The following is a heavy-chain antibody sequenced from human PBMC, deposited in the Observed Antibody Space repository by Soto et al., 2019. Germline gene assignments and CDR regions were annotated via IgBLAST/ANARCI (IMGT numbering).Heavy chain of an antibody. V-gene: IGHV3-30*18. D-gene: IGHD3-3*01. CDR2: ISYDGSNK. CDR3: AKGPGFGVVTYFDY. J-gene: IGHJ4*02. CDR1: GFTFSGYG. Sequence: QVQLVESGGGVVQPGTSLRLSCAASGFTFSGYGMHWVRQAPGKGLEWVAVISYDGSNKYYADSVKGRFTISRDNSKNTLYAQMNSLRAEDTAVYYCAKGPGFGVVTYFDYWGQGTLATVSS.